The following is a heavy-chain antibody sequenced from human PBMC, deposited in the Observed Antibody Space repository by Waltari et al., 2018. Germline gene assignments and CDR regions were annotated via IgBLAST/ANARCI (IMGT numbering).Heavy chain of an antibody. CDR2: ISGSGDAT. CDR3: AKDKAAIVYGFDP. CDR1: GFTFRSYA. V-gene: IGHV3-23*01. Sequence: EVQLLESGGGLVQPGGSLGLSCAAAGFTFRSYAMSWVRQAPGKGLEWVSAISGSGDATYYADSVKGRFTMSRDNSNNRLYLQMNSLRAEDTAIYYCAKDKAAIVYGFDPWGQGTLVTV. D-gene: IGHD2-2*01. J-gene: IGHJ5*02.